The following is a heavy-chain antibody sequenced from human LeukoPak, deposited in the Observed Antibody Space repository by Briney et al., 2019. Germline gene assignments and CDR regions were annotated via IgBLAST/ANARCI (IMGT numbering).Heavy chain of an antibody. V-gene: IGHV4-34*01. Sequence: SETLSLTCAVYGGSFSGYYWSWIRQPPGKGLEWIGEINHSGSTNYNPSLKSRVTISVDTSKNQFSLKLSSVTAADTAVYYCARGTGIVGAPYFDYWGQGTLVTVSS. CDR3: ARGTGIVGAPYFDY. D-gene: IGHD1-26*01. CDR2: INHSGST. CDR1: GGSFSGYY. J-gene: IGHJ4*02.